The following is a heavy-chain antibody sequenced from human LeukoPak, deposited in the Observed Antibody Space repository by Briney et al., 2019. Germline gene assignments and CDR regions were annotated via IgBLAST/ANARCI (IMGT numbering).Heavy chain of an antibody. D-gene: IGHD6-13*01. CDR1: GFTFSSYG. J-gene: IGHJ4*02. CDR2: IWYGGSNK. V-gene: IGHV3-30*18. Sequence: GRSLRLSCAASGFTFSSYGMHWVRQAPGKGLEWVAVIWYGGSNKYYADSVKGRFTIPRDNSKNTLYLQMNSLRAEDTAVYYCAKTSVRIAAAGNYYFDYWGQGTLVTVSS. CDR3: AKTSVRIAAAGNYYFDY.